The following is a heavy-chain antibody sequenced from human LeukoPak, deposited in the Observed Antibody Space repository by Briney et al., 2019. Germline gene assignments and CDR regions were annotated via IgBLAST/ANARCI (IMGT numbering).Heavy chain of an antibody. D-gene: IGHD3-3*01. J-gene: IGHJ4*02. CDR3: AKGGRTTIFGVVITHFDY. Sequence: GGSLRLSCAASGFTFSSYAMSWVRQAPGKGLEWVSAISGSGGSTYYADSVKGRCTISRDNSKNTLYLQMNSLRAEDTAVYYCAKGGRTTIFGVVITHFDYWGQGTLVTVSS. CDR2: ISGSGGST. CDR1: GFTFSSYA. V-gene: IGHV3-23*01.